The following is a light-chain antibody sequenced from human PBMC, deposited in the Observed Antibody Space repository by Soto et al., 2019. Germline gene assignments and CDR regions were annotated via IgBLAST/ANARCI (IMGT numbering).Light chain of an antibody. CDR1: KGIRND. V-gene: IGKV1-6*01. J-gene: IGKJ4*01. CDR2: GAS. Sequence: AIQMTQSPSSLSASVGDRVTITCRASKGIRNDLGWYQQKPGKAPNLLIYGASSLQSGVPSRFSGSGSGTDFTLTISSQQPEDFATYYCLQDYNYPLPFGGGTKVEIK. CDR3: LQDYNYPLP.